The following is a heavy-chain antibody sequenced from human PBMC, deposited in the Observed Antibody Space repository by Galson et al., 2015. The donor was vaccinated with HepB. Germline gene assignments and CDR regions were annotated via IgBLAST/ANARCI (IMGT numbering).Heavy chain of an antibody. CDR1: GASFSSGSYY. CDR3: VRDSGSL. D-gene: IGHD5-12*01. J-gene: IGHJ3*01. V-gene: IGHV4-61*01. Sequence: SETLSLTCSVSGASFSSGSYYWSWIRQPPGKALEYIGYIYHDGTTHYNPSLEGRVTISLDTSQKSLSLQMNSLRVEDTALYYCVRDSGSLWGQGTMVIVSP. CDR2: IYHDGTT.